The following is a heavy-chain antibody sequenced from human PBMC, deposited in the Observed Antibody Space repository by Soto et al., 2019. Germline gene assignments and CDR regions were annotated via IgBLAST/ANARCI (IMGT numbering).Heavy chain of an antibody. J-gene: IGHJ6*02. CDR1: GVTFSSYA. Sequence: QVQLVQSGAEVKKPGSSVTVSCKASGVTFSSYAISWVRQAPGQGLEWMGGIIPIFGTANYAQKFQGRVTITADESTSTAYMELSSLRSEDTAVYYCASAHSSSFYYYGMDVWGQGTTVTVSS. CDR2: IIPIFGTA. V-gene: IGHV1-69*01. CDR3: ASAHSSSFYYYGMDV. D-gene: IGHD6-6*01.